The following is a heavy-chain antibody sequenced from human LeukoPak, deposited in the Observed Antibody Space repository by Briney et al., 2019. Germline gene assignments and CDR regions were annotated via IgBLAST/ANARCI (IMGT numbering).Heavy chain of an antibody. V-gene: IGHV3-30*04. CDR3: ARGARITIFGVVITSLTFDY. J-gene: IGHJ4*02. CDR1: GFTFSSYA. CDR2: ISYDGSNK. Sequence: GGSLRLSCAASGFTFSSYAMHWVRQAPGKGLGWVAVISYDGSNKYYADSVKGRFTISRDNSKNTLYLQMNSLRAEDTAVYYCARGARITIFGVVITSLTFDYWGQGTLVTVSS. D-gene: IGHD3-3*01.